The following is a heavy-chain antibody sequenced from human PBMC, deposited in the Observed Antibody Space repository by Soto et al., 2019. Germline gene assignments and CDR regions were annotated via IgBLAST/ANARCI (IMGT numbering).Heavy chain of an antibody. CDR2: INHSGST. Sequence: SETLSLTCAVYGGSFSGYYWSWIRKPQGKGLEWIGEINHSGSTNYNPSLKSRVTISVDTSKNQFSLKLSSVTAADTAVYYCARDGKIAVAGTFFDYWGQGTLVTVSS. CDR1: GGSFSGYY. J-gene: IGHJ4*02. V-gene: IGHV4-34*01. CDR3: ARDGKIAVAGTFFDY. D-gene: IGHD6-19*01.